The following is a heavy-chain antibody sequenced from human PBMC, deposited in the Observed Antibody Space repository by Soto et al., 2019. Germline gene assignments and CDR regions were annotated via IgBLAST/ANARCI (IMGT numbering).Heavy chain of an antibody. CDR2: IIPISGTA. CDR1: GVTFSSYA. CDR3: ARSQGSRTSLEIYSYYYYGVDV. J-gene: IGHJ6*02. V-gene: IGHV1-69*01. Sequence: QVQLVQSGAEVKKPGSSVKVSCKASGVTFSSYAISWVRQAPGHGLEWMGGIIPISGTANYAQKFKGRVTITADESTSTAYMELGSLRSEDTAVYYCARSQGSRTSLEIYSYYYYGVDVWGQGTRVTVSS. D-gene: IGHD2-2*01.